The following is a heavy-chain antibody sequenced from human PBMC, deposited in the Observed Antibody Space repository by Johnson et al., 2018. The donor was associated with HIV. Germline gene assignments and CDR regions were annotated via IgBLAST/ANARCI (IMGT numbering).Heavy chain of an antibody. Sequence: VQLVESGGGVVRPGGSLRLSCAASGFTVSSNYMSWVRQAPGKGLEWVSVIYSGGSTYYADSVKGRFTISRDNSKNTLYLQMNSLRAEDTAVYYCAREGGQWLVLVDAFDIWGQGTMVTVSS. D-gene: IGHD6-19*01. J-gene: IGHJ3*02. CDR3: AREGGQWLVLVDAFDI. CDR2: IYSGGST. CDR1: GFTVSSNY. V-gene: IGHV3-66*02.